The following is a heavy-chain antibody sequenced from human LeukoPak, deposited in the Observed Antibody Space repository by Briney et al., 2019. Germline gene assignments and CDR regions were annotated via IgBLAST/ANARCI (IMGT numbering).Heavy chain of an antibody. CDR3: TTGGEEGATTDY. D-gene: IGHD1-26*01. CDR1: EFTFSSYG. CDR2: ISGSGGST. Sequence: GGCLRLSCAASEFTFSSYGMSWVRQAPGKGLEWVSSISGSGGSTQYADSVQGRFAISRDNSKNTLYLQMNSLKTEDTAVYYCTTGGEEGATTDYWGQGTLVTVSS. V-gene: IGHV3-23*01. J-gene: IGHJ4*02.